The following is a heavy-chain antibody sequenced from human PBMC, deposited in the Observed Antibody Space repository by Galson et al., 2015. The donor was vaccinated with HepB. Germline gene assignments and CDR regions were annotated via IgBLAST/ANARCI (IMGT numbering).Heavy chain of an antibody. V-gene: IGHV1-69*04. Sequence: SVKVSCKASGGTFSSYAISWVRQAPGQGLEWMGRIIPILGIANYAQKFQGRVTVTADKSTSTAYMELSSLRSEDTAVYYCARSSGAPWWSQYLPAANYYYYGMDVWGQGTTVTVSS. J-gene: IGHJ6*02. D-gene: IGHD2-2*01. CDR3: ARSSGAPWWSQYLPAANYYYYGMDV. CDR2: IIPILGIA. CDR1: GGTFSSYA.